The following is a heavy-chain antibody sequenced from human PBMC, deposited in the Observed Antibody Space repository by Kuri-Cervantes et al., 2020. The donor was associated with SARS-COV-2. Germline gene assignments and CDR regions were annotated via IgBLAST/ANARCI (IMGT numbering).Heavy chain of an antibody. Sequence: GESLKISCTASGFTFGDYAMSWFRQAPGKGLEWVGFIRSKAYGGTTEYAASVKGRFTISRDDSKSIAYLQMNSLKTEDTAVYYCTSGGSGNFDYWGQGTLVTVSS. J-gene: IGHJ4*02. CDR2: IRSKAYGGTT. CDR1: GFTFGDYA. V-gene: IGHV3-49*03. CDR3: TSGGSGNFDY. D-gene: IGHD3-10*01.